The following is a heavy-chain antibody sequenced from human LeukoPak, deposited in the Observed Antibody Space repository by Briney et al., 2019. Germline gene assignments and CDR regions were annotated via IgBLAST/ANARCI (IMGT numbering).Heavy chain of an antibody. CDR2: INPNSGGT. J-gene: IGHJ6*03. CDR3: ARADCTNGVCYSALSLPYYYYMDV. CDR1: GYTFTGYY. D-gene: IGHD2-8*01. Sequence: GASVKVSCKASGYTFTGYYMHWVRQAPGQGLEWMGWINPNSGGTNYAQKFQGRVTMTRDTSISTAYMGLSRLRSDDTAVYYCARADCTNGVCYSALSLPYYYYMDVWGKGTTVTVSS. V-gene: IGHV1-2*02.